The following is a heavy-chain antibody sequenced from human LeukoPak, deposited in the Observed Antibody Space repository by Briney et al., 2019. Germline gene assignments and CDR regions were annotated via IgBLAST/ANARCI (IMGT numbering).Heavy chain of an antibody. D-gene: IGHD3-3*01. V-gene: IGHV1-18*01. J-gene: IGHJ4*02. CDR3: AGFWKLSRGYTIFGVVPSGGDY. Sequence: SVKVSCKASGYSFITYGISWVRQATGQGLEWMVWINTYNGNAHYAVTFQGRVSLTTAKSTYTSYLELWSLRSDANAVLYCAGFWKLSRGYTIFGVVPSGGDYWGQGTLLTVSS. CDR1: GYSFITYG. CDR2: INTYNGNA.